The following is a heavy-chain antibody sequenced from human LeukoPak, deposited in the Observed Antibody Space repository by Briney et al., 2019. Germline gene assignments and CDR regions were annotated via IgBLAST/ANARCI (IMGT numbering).Heavy chain of an antibody. V-gene: IGHV3-21*01. J-gene: IGHJ4*02. D-gene: IGHD5-24*01. Sequence: GGSLRLSCSASGFTFSPYSMNWVRQAPGKGLEWVSSISSSSSYIYYADSVKGRFTISRDNAKNSLYLQMNSLRAEDTAVYYCARDQGWLQHHIDYWGQGTLVTVSS. CDR1: GFTFSPYS. CDR2: ISSSSSYI. CDR3: ARDQGWLQHHIDY.